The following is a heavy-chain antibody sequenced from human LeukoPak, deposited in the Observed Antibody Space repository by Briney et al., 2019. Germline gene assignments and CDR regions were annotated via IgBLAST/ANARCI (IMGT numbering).Heavy chain of an antibody. D-gene: IGHD6-13*01. Sequence: SSETLSLTCAVYGGSFSGYYWSWIRQPPGKGLEWIGEINHSGSTNYNPSLKSRVTISVDTSKNQFSLKLSSVTAADTAVYYCARGGSYSSSWYYRSNWFDPWGQGTLVTVSS. V-gene: IGHV4-34*01. CDR2: INHSGST. CDR3: ARGGSYSSSWYYRSNWFDP. CDR1: GGSFSGYY. J-gene: IGHJ5*02.